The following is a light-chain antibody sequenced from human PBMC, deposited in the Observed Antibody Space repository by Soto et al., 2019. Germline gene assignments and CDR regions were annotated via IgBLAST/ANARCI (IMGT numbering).Light chain of an antibody. J-gene: IGLJ3*02. CDR1: SSDVGNYNL. Sequence: QSALTQSASVSGSPGQSITISCTGTSSDVGNYNLVSWYQQHPGKAPKLMIHEGSKRPSGVSHRFSGSKSGNTASLTISGLQAEDEANYYCCSYAGSSTWVFGGGTKLTVL. CDR2: EGS. CDR3: CSYAGSSTWV. V-gene: IGLV2-23*01.